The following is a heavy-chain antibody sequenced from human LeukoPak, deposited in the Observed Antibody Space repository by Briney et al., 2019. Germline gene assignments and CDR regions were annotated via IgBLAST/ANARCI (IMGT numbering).Heavy chain of an antibody. CDR2: MSDSGRT. CDR3: ARRTSNPVGAIDY. V-gene: IGHV4-39*01. J-gene: IGHJ4*02. CDR1: GGSISSSDYY. D-gene: IGHD1-26*01. Sequence: SETLSLTCTVSGGSISSSDYYWDWIHQPPGKGLEWIGSMSDSGRTYYNPSLKSRVTISVDTSKNQLSLKVRSVTAADTAVYYCARRTSNPVGAIDYWGQGTLVTVSS.